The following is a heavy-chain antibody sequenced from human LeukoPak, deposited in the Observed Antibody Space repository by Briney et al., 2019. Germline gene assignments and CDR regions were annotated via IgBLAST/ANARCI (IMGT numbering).Heavy chain of an antibody. D-gene: IGHD5-24*01. CDR3: ARVVPQDGYNLPYYYYGMDV. CDR2: IIPILGIA. Sequence: SVKVSCKASGGTFSSYAISWVRQAPGQGLEWMGRIIPILGIANYAQKFQGRVTITADKSTSTAYMELSSLRSEDTAVYYCARVVPQDGYNLPYYYYGMDVWGQGTTVTVSS. V-gene: IGHV1-69*04. J-gene: IGHJ6*02. CDR1: GGTFSSYA.